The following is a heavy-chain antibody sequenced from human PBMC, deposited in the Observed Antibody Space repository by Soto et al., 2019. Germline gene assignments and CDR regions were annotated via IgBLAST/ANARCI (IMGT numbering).Heavy chain of an antibody. D-gene: IGHD3-22*01. V-gene: IGHV1-24*01. Sequence: ASVKVSCKASGNTVPNYAIHWVRQAPGKGLEWMGGFDPEDGETIYAQKFQGRVTMTEDTSTDTAYMELSSLRSEDTAVYYCATVARQDYYDSSGYYSWGQGTLVTVSS. J-gene: IGHJ4*02. CDR1: GNTVPNYA. CDR3: ATVARQDYYDSSGYYS. CDR2: FDPEDGET.